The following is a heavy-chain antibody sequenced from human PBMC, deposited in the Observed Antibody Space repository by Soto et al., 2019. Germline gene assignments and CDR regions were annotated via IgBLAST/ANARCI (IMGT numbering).Heavy chain of an antibody. CDR1: GGSFSGYY. Sequence: QVQLQQWGAGLLKPSETLSLTCAVYGGSFSGYYWSWIRQPPGKGLEWIGEINHIGITNYNPSLKSRVTISVDTSKNQFSLKLSSVTAADTAVYYCARGLGYCSSTSCYEYYYYMDVWGKGTTVTVSS. CDR2: INHIGIT. J-gene: IGHJ6*03. CDR3: ARGLGYCSSTSCYEYYYYMDV. V-gene: IGHV4-34*01. D-gene: IGHD2-2*01.